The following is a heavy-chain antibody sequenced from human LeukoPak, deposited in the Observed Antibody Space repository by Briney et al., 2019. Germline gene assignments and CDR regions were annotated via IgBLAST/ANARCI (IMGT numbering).Heavy chain of an antibody. V-gene: IGHV3-30*03. Sequence: PGGSLRLSCAASGFTFSSYGMHWVRQAPGKGLEWVAVISYDGSNKYYADSVKGRFTISRDNSKNTLYLQMNSLRAEDTAVYYCATDPGGEDRWGQGTLVTVSS. CDR3: ATDPGGEDR. CDR2: ISYDGSNK. J-gene: IGHJ4*02. CDR1: GFTFSSYG. D-gene: IGHD2-15*01.